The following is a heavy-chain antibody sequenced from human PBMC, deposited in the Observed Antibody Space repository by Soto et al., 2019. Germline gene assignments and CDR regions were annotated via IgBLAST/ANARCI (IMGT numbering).Heavy chain of an antibody. Sequence: QVQLVESGGGVVQPGRSLRLSCAASGFTFSHYGIHWVRQAPGKGLEWLAVISYDGSNKQYADSVKGRFTVSRDNSKNTLYLQMTSLRAEDTAVYFCARYSGKYQGPIDYWGQGTLVTVSA. D-gene: IGHD1-26*01. CDR3: ARYSGKYQGPIDY. J-gene: IGHJ4*02. CDR2: ISYDGSNK. V-gene: IGHV3-30*03. CDR1: GFTFSHYG.